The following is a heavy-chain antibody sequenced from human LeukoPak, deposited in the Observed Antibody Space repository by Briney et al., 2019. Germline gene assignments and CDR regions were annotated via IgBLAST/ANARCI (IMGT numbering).Heavy chain of an antibody. J-gene: IGHJ4*02. Sequence: ASVKVSCKASGYTFTSYYMHWVRQAPGQGLEWMGIINPSGGSTSYAQKFQGRVTMTRDTSTSTVYMELSSLRSEDTAVYYCAREKSLDCSGGSCETALFYYWGQGTLVTVSS. CDR1: GYTFTSYY. CDR3: AREKSLDCSGGSCETALFYY. V-gene: IGHV1-46*01. CDR2: INPSGGST. D-gene: IGHD2-15*01.